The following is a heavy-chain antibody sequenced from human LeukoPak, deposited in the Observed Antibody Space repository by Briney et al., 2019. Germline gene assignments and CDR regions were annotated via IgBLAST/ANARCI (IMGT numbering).Heavy chain of an antibody. CDR2: IYISGST. Sequence: SETLSLTCTVSGTSISNYYWSWIRQPAGKGLEWIGRIYISGSTNYKSSLKSRITMSLDASKSQVSLRLSSVTAADTAVYYCARDTQFFEWSFDYWGLGTLVIVSS. CDR3: ARDTQFFEWSFDY. D-gene: IGHD3-3*01. V-gene: IGHV4-4*07. J-gene: IGHJ4*02. CDR1: GTSISNYY.